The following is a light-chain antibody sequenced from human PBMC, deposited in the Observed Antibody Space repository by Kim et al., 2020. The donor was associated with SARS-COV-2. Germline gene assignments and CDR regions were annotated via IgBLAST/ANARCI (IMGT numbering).Light chain of an antibody. CDR3: LLHCGGTQFWV. CDR1: AGAVTSGYY. J-gene: IGLJ3*02. V-gene: IGLV7-43*01. CDR2: STT. Sequence: GIVTLTCASSAGAVTSGYYPNWFQQKPGQAPRALIYSTTNKHSWTPARFSGSLLGGKAALTLSGVQPEDEADYYCLLHCGGTQFWVFGGGTQLTVL.